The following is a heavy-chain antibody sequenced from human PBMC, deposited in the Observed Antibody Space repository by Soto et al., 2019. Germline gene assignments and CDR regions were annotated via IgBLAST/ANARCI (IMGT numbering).Heavy chain of an antibody. CDR2: IIPIFGTA. CDR3: ARDLHDYGDYRDLDGGPLTDY. D-gene: IGHD4-17*01. J-gene: IGHJ4*02. Sequence: QVQLVQSGAEVKKPGSSVKVSCKASGGTFSSYAISWVRQAPGQGLEWMGGIIPIFGTANYAQKFQGRVTITADESTSTAYMELSSLRSEDTAVYYCARDLHDYGDYRDLDGGPLTDYWGQGTLVTVSS. CDR1: GGTFSSYA. V-gene: IGHV1-69*01.